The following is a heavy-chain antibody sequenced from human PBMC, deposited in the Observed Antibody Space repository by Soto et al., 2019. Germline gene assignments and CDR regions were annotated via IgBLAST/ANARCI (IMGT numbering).Heavy chain of an antibody. J-gene: IGHJ6*02. V-gene: IGHV3-74*01. CDR3: ASNYAYAEGYYWYGIDV. D-gene: IGHD3-16*01. CDR2: ISSYGSET. CDR1: GFTFSRYW. Sequence: EVQLVESGGGLVLPGGSLRLSCAASGFTFSRYWMHWVHQAPGKGLVWVSRISSYGSETHYADSVKGRFTISRDNAKNTLYLQMKSLRADDTAVYYCASNYAYAEGYYWYGIDVWGQGTTVTFSS.